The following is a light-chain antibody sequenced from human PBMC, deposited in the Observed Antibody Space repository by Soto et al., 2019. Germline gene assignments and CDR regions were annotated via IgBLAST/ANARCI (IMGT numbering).Light chain of an antibody. J-gene: IGKJ2*01. CDR1: QSISGW. Sequence: DIQMTQSPSTLSASVGDRVTITCRASQSISGWLAWYQQKPGKAPNLLISDASSLESGVPSRFSGSGSGTEFTLTISGLQPDDFATYYCQHYSSYSSLGQGTKLEIK. CDR2: DAS. V-gene: IGKV1-5*01. CDR3: QHYSSYSS.